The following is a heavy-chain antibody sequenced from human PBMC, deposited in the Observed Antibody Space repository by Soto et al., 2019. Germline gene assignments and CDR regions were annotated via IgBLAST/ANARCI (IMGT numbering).Heavy chain of an antibody. CDR2: ISSDGSEK. D-gene: IGHD4-17*01. Sequence: GSLRLSCVASGFTFSNYAMHWVRQAPGKGLGWVAVISSDGSEKYYLDSVRDRFTISRDNSKNTLYLQMNNLRPEDTAMYYCANSWTTLTTGFDFWGQGALVTVS. V-gene: IGHV3-30*18. J-gene: IGHJ4*02. CDR3: ANSWTTLTTGFDF. CDR1: GFTFSNYA.